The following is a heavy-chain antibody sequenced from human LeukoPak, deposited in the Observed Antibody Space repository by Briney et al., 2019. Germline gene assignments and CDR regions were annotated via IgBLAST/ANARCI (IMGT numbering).Heavy chain of an antibody. CDR3: ARDRVIVGAPNDAFDI. CDR2: IYHSGST. CDR1: GYSISSGYY. V-gene: IGHV4-38-2*02. J-gene: IGHJ3*02. Sequence: PSETLSLTCTVSGYSISSGYYWGWIRQPPGKGLEWIGSIYHSGSTYYSPSLKSRVTISVDTSKNQFSLKLSSVTAADTAVYYCARDRVIVGAPNDAFDIWGQGTMVTVSS. D-gene: IGHD1-26*01.